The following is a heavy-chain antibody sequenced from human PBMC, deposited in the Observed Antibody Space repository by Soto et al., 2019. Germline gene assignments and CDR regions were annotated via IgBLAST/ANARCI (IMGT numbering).Heavy chain of an antibody. D-gene: IGHD6-19*01. CDR2: ISYDGSNK. CDR1: GFTFGSYG. CDR3: AKVDSSGWYWFDP. Sequence: QVQLVESGGGVVQPGRSLRLSCAASGFTFGSYGRHWVRQAPGKELEWVAVISYDGSNKYYADSVKGRFTISRDNSKNTLYLQMNSLRAEDTAVYYCAKVDSSGWYWFDPWGQGTLVTVSS. J-gene: IGHJ5*02. V-gene: IGHV3-30*18.